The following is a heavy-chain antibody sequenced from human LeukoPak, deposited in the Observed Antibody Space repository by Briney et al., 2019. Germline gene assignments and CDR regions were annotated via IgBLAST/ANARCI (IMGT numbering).Heavy chain of an antibody. Sequence: GGSLRLSCAASGFTFDDYAMHWVRQAPGKGLEWVSGISWNSGSKGYADSVKGRFTISRDNAKNSLYLQMNSLRAEDTALYYCAKDMRYWFDPWGQGTLVTVSS. CDR3: AKDMRYWFDP. CDR2: ISWNSGSK. J-gene: IGHJ5*02. CDR1: GFTFDDYA. V-gene: IGHV3-9*01.